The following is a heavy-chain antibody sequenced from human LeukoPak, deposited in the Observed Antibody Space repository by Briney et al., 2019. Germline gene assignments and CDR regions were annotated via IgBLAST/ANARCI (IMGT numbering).Heavy chain of an antibody. Sequence: ASVKVSCKASGYTFTGYYMHWVRQAPGQGLEWMGWINPNSGGTNYAQKFQGRVTMTRDTSISTAYMELSRLRSDDTAVYYCAREDCSGGSCDGAFDYWGQGTLVTVSS. D-gene: IGHD2-15*01. CDR2: INPNSGGT. V-gene: IGHV1-2*02. J-gene: IGHJ4*02. CDR3: AREDCSGGSCDGAFDY. CDR1: GYTFTGYY.